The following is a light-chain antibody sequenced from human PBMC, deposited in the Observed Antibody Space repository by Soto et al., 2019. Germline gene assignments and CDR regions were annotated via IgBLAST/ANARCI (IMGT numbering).Light chain of an antibody. CDR3: QQYKDWPPVT. CDR2: GAS. V-gene: IGKV3-15*01. J-gene: IGKJ4*01. CDR1: QRVSGN. Sequence: EIVMTQSPATLSVSPGERATLSCRASQRVSGNLAWYQQNPGQAPRLLIYGASTRATGIPARFSGSGSGTEFTLTISSLQSEDFAGDCCQQYKDWPPVTFGGGTKVELK.